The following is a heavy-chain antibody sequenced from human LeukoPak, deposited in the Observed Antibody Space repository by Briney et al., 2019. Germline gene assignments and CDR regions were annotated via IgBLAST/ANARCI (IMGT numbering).Heavy chain of an antibody. V-gene: IGHV1-46*01. CDR1: GYTFTSYW. J-gene: IGHJ4*02. D-gene: IGHD6-13*01. CDR2: INPDGGST. CDR3: ARAPRNSSTMLDF. Sequence: WASVKVSCKASGYTFTSYWIQWVRQAPGQGLEWMGLINPDGGSTAYAHRFQGRVIMTRDTSTSTAYMDLSSLRSEDTAVYHCARAPRNSSTMLDFWGQETLVTISS.